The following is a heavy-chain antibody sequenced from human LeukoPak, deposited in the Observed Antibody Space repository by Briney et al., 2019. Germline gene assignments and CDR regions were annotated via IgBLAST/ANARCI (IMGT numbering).Heavy chain of an antibody. CDR2: ISGNNGHT. CDR1: GYSFTSYG. J-gene: IGHJ6*01. D-gene: IGHD1-1*01. V-gene: IGHV1-18*01. CDR3: SRPSWHRCNWNDYNNYHDMYV. Sequence: GASVKVSCKASGYSFTSYGLNWVRQAPSHGLECLGWISGNNGHTNYAQKLKGRVTMSTDTSTTTAYMELRSLRSVDTAVYYFSRPSWHRCNWNDYNNYHDMYVWGKRATVTVSS.